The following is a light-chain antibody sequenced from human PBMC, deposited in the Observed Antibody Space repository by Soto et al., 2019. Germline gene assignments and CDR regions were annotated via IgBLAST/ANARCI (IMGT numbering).Light chain of an antibody. Sequence: DIQLTQSPSSLSASVGDIVTITCWVSQGISSYLNWYRQKQGKVPKLLIYSASNLQSGVPSRFSGSVSGTDGTITISSLKQEDGSTYYCQKYNSAPRTFGQGTKVDIK. V-gene: IGKV1-27*01. CDR2: SAS. J-gene: IGKJ1*01. CDR3: QKYNSAPRT. CDR1: QGISSY.